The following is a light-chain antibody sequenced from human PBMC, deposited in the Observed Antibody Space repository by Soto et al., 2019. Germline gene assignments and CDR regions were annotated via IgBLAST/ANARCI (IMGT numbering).Light chain of an antibody. Sequence: EIVMTQSPATLSVSPGERATLSFRASQSVSSNLAWYQQKPGQAPRLLIYGASNRATGIPARFSGSGSGTDFTLTISSLEPEDFSVYYCQQRYNWPVTFGQGTRLEIK. CDR2: GAS. CDR1: QSVSSN. CDR3: QQRYNWPVT. V-gene: IGKV3-11*01. J-gene: IGKJ5*01.